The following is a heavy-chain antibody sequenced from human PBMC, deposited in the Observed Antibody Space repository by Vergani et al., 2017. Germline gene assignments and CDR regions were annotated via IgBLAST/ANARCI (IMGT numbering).Heavy chain of an antibody. CDR2: ISYDGTQK. CDR1: GFSFSSHV. CDR3: ATKSCGTPGCQIGYFRE. Sequence: QVQLAESGGGRVQPGRSLRLSCAASGFSFSSHVIHWVRQAPGKGLEWVAVISYDGTQKYYADSVKGRFTISRDNSKSTLYLQMNSLRTEDTAVYYCATKSCGTPGCQIGYFREWGQGTLVTVSS. V-gene: IGHV3-30*03. D-gene: IGHD1-1*01. J-gene: IGHJ1*01.